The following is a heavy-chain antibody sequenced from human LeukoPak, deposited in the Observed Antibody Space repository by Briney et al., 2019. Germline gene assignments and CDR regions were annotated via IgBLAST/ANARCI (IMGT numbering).Heavy chain of an antibody. Sequence: SETLSLTCTVSGGSISSYYWSWIRQPPGKGLEWIGYIYYSGSTNYNPSLKSRVTISVDASKNQFSLKLRSVTAADTAVYYCAGYSGYDSVFDYWCQGTLVTVSS. CDR1: GGSISSYY. CDR2: IYYSGST. D-gene: IGHD5-12*01. J-gene: IGHJ4*02. CDR3: AGYSGYDSVFDY. V-gene: IGHV4-59*01.